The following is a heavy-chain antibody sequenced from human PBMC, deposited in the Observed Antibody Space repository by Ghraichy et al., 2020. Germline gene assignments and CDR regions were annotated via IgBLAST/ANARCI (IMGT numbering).Heavy chain of an antibody. Sequence: SQTLSLTCAVYGGSFSGYYWSWIRQPPGKGLEWIGEINHSGSTNYNPSLKSRVTISVDTSKNQFSLKLSSVTAADTAVYYCARGNYYGSGSYYYCYYGMDVWGQGTTVTVSS. CDR1: GGSFSGYY. CDR2: INHSGST. CDR3: ARGNYYGSGSYYYCYYGMDV. D-gene: IGHD3-10*01. J-gene: IGHJ6*02. V-gene: IGHV4-34*01.